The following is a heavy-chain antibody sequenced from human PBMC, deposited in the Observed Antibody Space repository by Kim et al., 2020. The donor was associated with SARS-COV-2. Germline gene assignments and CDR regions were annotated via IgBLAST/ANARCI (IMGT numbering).Heavy chain of an antibody. Sequence: SETLYLTCAVYGGSFSGYYWSWIRQPPGKGLEWIGEINHSGSTNYNPSLKSRVTISVDTSKNQFSLKLSSVTAADTAVYYCARATGITGTTRGFGWFDPWGQGTLVTVSS. CDR3: ARATGITGTTRGFGWFDP. D-gene: IGHD1-7*01. V-gene: IGHV4-34*01. CDR1: GGSFSGYY. J-gene: IGHJ5*02. CDR2: INHSGST.